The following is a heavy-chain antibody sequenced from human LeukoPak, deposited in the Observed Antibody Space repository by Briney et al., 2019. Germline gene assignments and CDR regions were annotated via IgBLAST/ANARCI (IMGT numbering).Heavy chain of an antibody. CDR1: GFTFSSYA. CDR2: ISGSGGST. J-gene: IGHJ4*02. D-gene: IGHD3-10*01. Sequence: GGSLRLSCASSGFTFSSYAMSWVRQAPGKGLEWVSAISGSGGSTYYADSVKGRFTIYRDNSKNTPYLQMNSLRAEDTAVYYCAKDRGPYGGDYFDYWGQGTLVTVSS. CDR3: AKDRGPYGGDYFDY. V-gene: IGHV3-23*01.